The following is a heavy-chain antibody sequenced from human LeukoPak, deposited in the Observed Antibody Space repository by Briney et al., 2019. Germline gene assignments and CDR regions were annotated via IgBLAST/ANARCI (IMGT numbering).Heavy chain of an antibody. CDR3: ARVLDLSKRGLDAFDI. J-gene: IGHJ3*02. CDR1: GGSISSYF. CDR2: VYYSGST. V-gene: IGHV4-59*01. D-gene: IGHD3-16*01. Sequence: ETLSLTCTVSGGSISSYFWSWIRQPPGKGLEWIGYVYYSGSTNYNPSLKSRVTISVDTSKKQFSLKLSSATAADTAVYYCARVLDLSKRGLDAFDIWGQGTMVTVSS.